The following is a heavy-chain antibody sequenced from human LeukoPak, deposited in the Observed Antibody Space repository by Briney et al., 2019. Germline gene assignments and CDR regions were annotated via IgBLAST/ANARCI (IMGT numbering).Heavy chain of an antibody. CDR3: ARALVTVTPAFDI. CDR1: GGSISSGGYY. V-gene: IGHV4-30-2*01. J-gene: IGHJ3*02. D-gene: IGHD4-17*01. Sequence: SQTLSLTCTVSGGSISSGGYYWSWIRQPPGKGLEWIGYIYHSGSTNYNPSLKSRVTISVDKSKNQFSLKLSSVTAADTAVYYCARALVTVTPAFDIWGQGTMVTVSS. CDR2: IYHSGST.